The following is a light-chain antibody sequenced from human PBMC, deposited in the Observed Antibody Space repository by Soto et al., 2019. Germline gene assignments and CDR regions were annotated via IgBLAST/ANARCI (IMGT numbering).Light chain of an antibody. J-gene: IGKJ4*01. CDR2: AAP. CDR3: HQYTSDPLT. CDR1: QDISSW. V-gene: IGKV1D-16*01. Sequence: DVQMTQSPSSLSASVGDRVTITCRASQDISSWLAWYQQKPGRAPKSLIYAAPNLQSGVPSRVGGSGSGTEFTPTISSLQPEDFATDYCHQYTSDPLTFRGGHKVE.